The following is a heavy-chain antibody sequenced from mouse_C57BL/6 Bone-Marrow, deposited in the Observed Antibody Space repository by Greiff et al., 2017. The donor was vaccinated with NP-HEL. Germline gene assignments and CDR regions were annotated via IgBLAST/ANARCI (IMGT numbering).Heavy chain of an antibody. CDR1: GYTFTDYY. Sequence: LQESGAELVRPGASVKLSCKASGYTFTDYYINWVKQRPGQGLEWIARIYPGSGNTYYNEKFKGKATLTAEKSSSTAYMQLSSLTSEDSAVYFCAYYGSSYLYWYFDVWAQGPRSPSPQ. V-gene: IGHV1-76*01. CDR3: AYYGSSYLYWYFDV. D-gene: IGHD1-1*01. CDR2: IYPGSGNT. J-gene: IGHJ1*03.